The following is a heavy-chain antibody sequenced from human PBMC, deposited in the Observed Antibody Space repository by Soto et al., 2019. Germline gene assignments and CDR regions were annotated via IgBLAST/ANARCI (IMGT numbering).Heavy chain of an antibody. CDR3: ARTNGAYSNYFDY. Sequence: SCAASGFTFSSYAMSWVRQAPGKGLEWVSAISGSGGSTYYADSVKGRFTISRDNSKNTLYLQMNSLRAEDTAVYYCARTNGAYSNYFDYWGQGTLVTVSS. CDR1: GFTFSSYA. J-gene: IGHJ4*02. V-gene: IGHV3-23*01. D-gene: IGHD2-8*01. CDR2: ISGSGGST.